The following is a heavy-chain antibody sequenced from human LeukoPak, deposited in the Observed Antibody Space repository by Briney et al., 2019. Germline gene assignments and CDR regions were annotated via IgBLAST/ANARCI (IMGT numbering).Heavy chain of an antibody. CDR1: GFSFPNYA. V-gene: IGHV3-23*01. Sequence: GGSLRLSCAGSGFSFPNYAMTWVRQSPGKGLECVSTISGTSGTTFYADSVKGRFTISRDDSKSTTYLQMNSLRAEDTAVFYCAKDLYLRDFWGGYFDYWGQGIPVTVSS. CDR3: AKDLYLRDFWGGYFDY. D-gene: IGHD3-3*01. J-gene: IGHJ4*02. CDR2: ISGTSGTT.